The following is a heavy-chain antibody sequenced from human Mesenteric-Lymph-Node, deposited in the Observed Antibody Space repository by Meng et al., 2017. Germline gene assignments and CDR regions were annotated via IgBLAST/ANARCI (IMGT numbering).Heavy chain of an antibody. V-gene: IGHV1-69*01. CDR2: IIPIFGTA. Sequence: QVEMVQSGGGGENPGSSGKVSCKASGGTFSSYAISGVRQAPGQGLEWMGGIIPIFGTANYAQKFQGRVTITADESTSTAYMELSSLRSEDTAVYYCAIQPQIISLGDYWGQGTLVTVSS. CDR1: GGTFSSYA. J-gene: IGHJ4*02. CDR3: AIQPQIISLGDY. D-gene: IGHD1-1*01.